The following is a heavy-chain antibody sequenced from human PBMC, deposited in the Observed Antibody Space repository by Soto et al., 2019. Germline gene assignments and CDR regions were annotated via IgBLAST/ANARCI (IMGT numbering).Heavy chain of an antibody. V-gene: IGHV3-30-3*01. CDR3: ARDINYDFWSGSGFDY. J-gene: IGHJ4*02. CDR1: GFTFSSYA. D-gene: IGHD3-3*01. CDR2: ISYDGSNK. Sequence: LRLSCAASGFTFSSYAMHWVRQAPGKGLEWVAVISYDGSNKYYADSVKGRFTISRDNSKNTLYLQMNSLRAEDTAVYYCARDINYDFWSGSGFDYWGQGTLVTVSS.